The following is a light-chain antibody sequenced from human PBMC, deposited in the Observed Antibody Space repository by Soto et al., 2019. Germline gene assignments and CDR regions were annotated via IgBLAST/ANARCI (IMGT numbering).Light chain of an antibody. CDR3: SSYTSSSTAV. V-gene: IGLV2-14*01. J-gene: IGLJ3*02. CDR2: EVS. Sequence: SSLTQPVSVSGSPGQSITISCTGAISDVGGYNFVSWYQQHPGKAPKLMIFEVSNRPSGVSDRFSGSKSGNTASLTISGLQAEDEADYYCSSYTSSSTAVFGGGTKVTVL. CDR1: ISDVGGYNF.